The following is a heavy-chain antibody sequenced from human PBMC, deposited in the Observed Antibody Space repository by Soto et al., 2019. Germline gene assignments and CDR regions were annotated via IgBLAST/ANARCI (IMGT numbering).Heavy chain of an antibody. Sequence: VQLVESGGVVVQPGGSLRLSCAASGFTFDDYTMHWVRQAPGKGLEWVSLISWDGGSTNYADSVKGRFTISRDNSKNSLYLQMNSLRTEDSALYYCAKDINYGDNYFDYWGQGTLVTVSS. J-gene: IGHJ4*02. CDR3: AKDINYGDNYFDY. V-gene: IGHV3-43*01. D-gene: IGHD4-17*01. CDR1: GFTFDDYT. CDR2: ISWDGGST.